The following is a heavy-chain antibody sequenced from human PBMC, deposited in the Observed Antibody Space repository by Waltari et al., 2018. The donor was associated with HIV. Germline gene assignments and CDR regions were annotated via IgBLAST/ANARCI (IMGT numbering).Heavy chain of an antibody. CDR2: ISVRVIRT. Sequence: DVQLLESGGGSVQPGGSLTLSCAASGFTFGNYAMHWVRQAPGKGVAGVSGISVRVIRTYYAESVKSRFTISRDNSKDTLDLQMNSLRAEDTAVYYCAKGPVGDFRRHLDYWGQGSLVTVSS. D-gene: IGHD2-21*02. CDR1: GFTFGNYA. J-gene: IGHJ4*02. V-gene: IGHV3-23*01. CDR3: AKGPVGDFRRHLDY.